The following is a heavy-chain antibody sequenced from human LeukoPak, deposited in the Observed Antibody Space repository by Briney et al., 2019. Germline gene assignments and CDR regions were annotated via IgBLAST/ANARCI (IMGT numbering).Heavy chain of an antibody. CDR3: ARQSNLVRNKDY. J-gene: IGHJ4*02. CDR2: IYSGGST. V-gene: IGHV3-53*01. Sequence: GGSLRLSCAASGFTVSSNYMSWVRQAPGKGLEWVSVIYSGGSTYYADSVKGRFTISRDNSKNTLYLQMNSLRAEDTAVYYCARQSNLVRNKDYWGQGTLVTVSS. D-gene: IGHD1/OR15-1a*01. CDR1: GFTVSSNY.